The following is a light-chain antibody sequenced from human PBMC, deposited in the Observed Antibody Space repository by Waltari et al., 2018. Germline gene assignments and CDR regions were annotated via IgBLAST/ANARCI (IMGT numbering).Light chain of an antibody. Sequence: QTVVTQEPAFSVSPGGTVTLTWGLRAGSGSTTSYPSWFQQAPGQAPRTLIYSTNTRFFGVPDRFSGSIRGNTAALPITGAQAGDDSDYYCALHIGNNIWAFGRGTILTVL. CDR3: ALHIGNNIWA. V-gene: IGLV8-61*01. CDR1: AGSGSTTSY. CDR2: STN. J-gene: IGLJ3*02.